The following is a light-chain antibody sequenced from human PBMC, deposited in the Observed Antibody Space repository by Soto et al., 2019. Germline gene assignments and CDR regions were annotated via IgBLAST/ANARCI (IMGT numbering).Light chain of an antibody. J-gene: IGKJ2*01. CDR3: QHYNYWPYT. V-gene: IGKV3-15*01. CDR2: DAS. CDR1: QTIDNT. Sequence: EILWTQSQVTLSFSPGGRATLSCMASQTIDNTLAWYQRKPGQAPRLLIYDASTRATGVPARFSGSGSGTDFTLTISSLQSEDFAVYYCQHYNYWPYTFGQGTKVDI.